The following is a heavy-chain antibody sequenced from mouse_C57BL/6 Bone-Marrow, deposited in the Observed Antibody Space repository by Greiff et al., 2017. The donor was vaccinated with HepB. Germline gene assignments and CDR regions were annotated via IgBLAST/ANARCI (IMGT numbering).Heavy chain of an antibody. CDR3: AKLSSTTVVAKGYYAMDY. J-gene: IGHJ4*01. CDR1: GFSLTSYG. Sequence: VMLVESGPGLVAPSQSLSITCTVSGFSLTSYGVSWVRQPPGKGLEWLGVIWGDGSTNYHSALISRLSISKDNSKSQVFLKLNSLQTDDTATYYCAKLSSTTVVAKGYYAMDYWGQGTSVTVSS. V-gene: IGHV2-3*01. CDR2: IWGDGST. D-gene: IGHD1-1*01.